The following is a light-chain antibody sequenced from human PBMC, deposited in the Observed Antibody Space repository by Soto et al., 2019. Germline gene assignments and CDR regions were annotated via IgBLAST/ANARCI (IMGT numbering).Light chain of an antibody. J-gene: IGKJ4*01. CDR1: QSVSSN. V-gene: IGKV3-15*01. Sequence: EIVMTQSPATLSVSPGERATLSCRASQSVSSNLAWYQQKPGQAPRLLMYGISTRATGIPARFSGSGSGTEFTLTISSLQSEDFAIYYCQQHNHWPLTFGGGTKVEIK. CDR3: QQHNHWPLT. CDR2: GIS.